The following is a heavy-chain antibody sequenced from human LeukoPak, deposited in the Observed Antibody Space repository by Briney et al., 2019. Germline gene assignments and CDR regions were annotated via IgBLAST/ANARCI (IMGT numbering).Heavy chain of an antibody. CDR3: ARAIAVAGPYYFDY. CDR2: IGSVTTYI. Sequence: PGGSLRLSCAAYGFTFSDYTMNWVRQAPGKGLEWVSSIGSVTTYIYYADSVKGRFTISRDNAKNSLSLQMNSLRAEDTAVYYCARAIAVAGPYYFDYWGQGTLVTVSS. J-gene: IGHJ4*02. CDR1: GFTFSDYT. D-gene: IGHD6-19*01. V-gene: IGHV3-21*01.